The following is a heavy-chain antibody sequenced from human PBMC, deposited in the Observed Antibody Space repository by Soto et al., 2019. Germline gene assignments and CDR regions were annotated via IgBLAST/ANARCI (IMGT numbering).Heavy chain of an antibody. CDR1: GFTFDDYA. CDR3: AKDSTTAIRGYFDY. V-gene: IGHV3-9*01. Sequence: HPGGSLRLSCAASGFTFDDYAMHWVRQAPGKGLEWVSGISWNSGSIGYADSVKGRFTISRDNAKNSLYLQMNSLRAEDTALYYCAKDSTTAIRGYFDYWGQGTLVTVSS. D-gene: IGHD2-2*02. CDR2: ISWNSGSI. J-gene: IGHJ4*02.